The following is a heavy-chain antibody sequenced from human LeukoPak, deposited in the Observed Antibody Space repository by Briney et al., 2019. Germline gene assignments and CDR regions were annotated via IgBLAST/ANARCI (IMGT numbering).Heavy chain of an antibody. D-gene: IGHD3-10*02. V-gene: IGHV3-48*03. CDR2: ISSSGSTI. CDR1: GITFSNYA. J-gene: IGHJ6*04. CDR3: AELGITMIGGV. Sequence: GGSLRLSCAASGITFSNYAMNWVRQAPGKGLEWVSYISSSGSTIYYADSVKGRFTISRDNAKNSLYLQMNSLRAEDTAVYYCAELGITMIGGVWGKGTTVTISS.